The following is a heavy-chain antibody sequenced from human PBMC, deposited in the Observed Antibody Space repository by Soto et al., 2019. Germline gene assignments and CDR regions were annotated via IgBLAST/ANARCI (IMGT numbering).Heavy chain of an antibody. CDR1: GYTFTSYA. CDR3: ARGASQGGYYYDYFDY. CDR2: INAGNGNT. V-gene: IGHV1-3*01. J-gene: IGHJ4*02. D-gene: IGHD3-22*01. Sequence: WASVKVSCKASGYTFTSYAMHWVRQAPGQRLEWMGWINAGNGNTEYSQKFQGRVTITRDTSASTAYMELSSLRSEDTAVYYCARGASQGGYYYDYFDYWGQGTLVTVSS.